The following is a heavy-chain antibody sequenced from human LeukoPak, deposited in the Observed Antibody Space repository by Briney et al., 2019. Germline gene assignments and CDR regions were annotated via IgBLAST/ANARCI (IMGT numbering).Heavy chain of an antibody. D-gene: IGHD3-10*01. CDR3: ARALWFGETFPAY. CDR1: GFTFSSYW. V-gene: IGHV3-23*01. Sequence: GGSLRLSCAASGFTFSSYWMSWVRQAPGKGLEWVSAISASGGSTYYADSVKGRFTISRDNSKNTLYLQMNSLRAEDTAVYYCARALWFGETFPAYWGQGTLVTVSS. CDR2: ISASGGST. J-gene: IGHJ4*02.